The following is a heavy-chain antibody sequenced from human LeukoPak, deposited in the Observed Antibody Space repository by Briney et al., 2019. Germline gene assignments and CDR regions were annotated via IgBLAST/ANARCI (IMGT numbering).Heavy chain of an antibody. CDR1: GASISSGDCY. J-gene: IGHJ2*01. D-gene: IGHD6-19*01. Sequence: SETLSLTCTVSGASISSGDCYWNWIRQPAGKGLEWIGRIFTSGSTNYNPSLKSRVTISVDTSKNQFSLKLNSVTATDTAMYYCAREVAVAVYWYFDLWGRGTLVTVSS. CDR3: AREVAVAVYWYFDL. CDR2: IFTSGST. V-gene: IGHV4-61*02.